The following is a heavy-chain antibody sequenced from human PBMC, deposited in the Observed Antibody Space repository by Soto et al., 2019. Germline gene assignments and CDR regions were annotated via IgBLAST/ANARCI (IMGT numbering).Heavy chain of an antibody. CDR3: ARARWQEWELYYFDY. Sequence: RASVKVSCKASGGTFSSYAISWVRQAPGQGLEWMGGIIPIFGTANYAQKFQGRVTITADESTSTAYMELSSLRSEDTAVYYCARARWQEWELYYFDYWGQGTLVTVSS. V-gene: IGHV1-69*13. D-gene: IGHD1-26*01. CDR1: GGTFSSYA. CDR2: IIPIFGTA. J-gene: IGHJ4*02.